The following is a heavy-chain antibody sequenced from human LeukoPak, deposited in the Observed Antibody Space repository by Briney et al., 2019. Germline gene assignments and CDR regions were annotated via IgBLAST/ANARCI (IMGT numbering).Heavy chain of an antibody. J-gene: IGHJ3*01. Sequence: SETLSLTCTVSGGSISRSTYYWGWIRQPPGKGLEWIGNIYYSGSTYYNPSLKSRVTISVDTSKNQFSLKLSSVTAADTAVYYSARRIPTSHGFDVWGQGTMVTVSS. CDR3: ARRIPTSHGFDV. CDR2: IYYSGST. V-gene: IGHV4-39*01. CDR1: GGSISRSTYY.